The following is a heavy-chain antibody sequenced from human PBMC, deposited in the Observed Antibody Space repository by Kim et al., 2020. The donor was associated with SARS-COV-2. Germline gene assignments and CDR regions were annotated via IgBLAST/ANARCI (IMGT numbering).Heavy chain of an antibody. V-gene: IGHV4-34*01. D-gene: IGHD2-2*01. J-gene: IGHJ3*02. CDR3: ARSPPVGYCSSTSCSPRRAFDI. CDR2: INHSGST. Sequence: SETLSLTCAVYGGSFSGYYWSWIRQPPGKGLEWIGEINHSGSTNYNPSLKSRVTISVDTSKNQFSLKLSSVTAADTAVYYCARSPPVGYCSSTSCSPRRAFDIWGQGTMVTVSS. CDR1: GGSFSGYY.